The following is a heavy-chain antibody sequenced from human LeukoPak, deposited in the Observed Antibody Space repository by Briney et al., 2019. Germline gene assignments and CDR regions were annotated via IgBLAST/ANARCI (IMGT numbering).Heavy chain of an antibody. CDR2: IYHSGST. D-gene: IGHD3-22*01. CDR3: ARVEAYYYDSRDYYYYMDV. CDR1: GGSFSGYY. Sequence: KSSETLSLTCAVYGGSFSGYYWSWIRQPPGKGLEWIGEIYHSGSTNYNPSLKSRVTISVDKSKNQFSLKLSSVTAADTAVYYCARVEAYYYDSRDYYYYMDVWGKGTTVTVSS. J-gene: IGHJ6*03. V-gene: IGHV4-34*01.